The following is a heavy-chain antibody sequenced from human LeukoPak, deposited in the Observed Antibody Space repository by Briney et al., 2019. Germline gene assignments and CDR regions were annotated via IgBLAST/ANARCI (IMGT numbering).Heavy chain of an antibody. CDR3: AKHRVVTAILEWACFDP. D-gene: IGHD2-21*02. CDR1: GFTFSSYA. J-gene: IGHJ5*02. Sequence: GGSLRLSCAASGFTFSSYAMSWVRQTPGKGLEWVSDISGSGGNTYYADFVKGRFTISRDNSKNTLYLQMNSLRVEDTAVYYCAKHRVVTAILEWACFDPWGQGTLVTVSS. CDR2: ISGSGGNT. V-gene: IGHV3-23*01.